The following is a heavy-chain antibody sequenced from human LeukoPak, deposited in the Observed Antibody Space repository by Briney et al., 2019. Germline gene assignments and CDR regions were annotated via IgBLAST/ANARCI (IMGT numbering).Heavy chain of an antibody. D-gene: IGHD2-15*01. J-gene: IGHJ4*02. CDR3: ARSTVVVTIPDY. CDR1: GYTFTSYY. Sequence: ASVKVSCKASGYTFTSYYMHWVRQAPGQGLEWMGWINPNSGGTNYAQKFQGRVTMTRDTSISTAYMELSRLRSDDTAVYYCARSTVVVTIPDYWGQGTLVTVSS. CDR2: INPNSGGT. V-gene: IGHV1-2*02.